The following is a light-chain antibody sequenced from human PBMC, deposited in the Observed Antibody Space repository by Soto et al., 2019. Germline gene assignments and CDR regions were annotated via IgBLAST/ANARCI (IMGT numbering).Light chain of an antibody. CDR1: PSISSW. CDR3: QQYNSYTYT. CDR2: DAS. Sequence: DIQMTQSPSTLSASVGDRVTITCRASPSISSWLDWYQQKPGKAPKLLIYDASSLGSGVPSRFSGSGSGTEFTLTISSLQPDDFATYYCQQYNSYTYTFGQGTKLEIK. V-gene: IGKV1-5*01. J-gene: IGKJ2*01.